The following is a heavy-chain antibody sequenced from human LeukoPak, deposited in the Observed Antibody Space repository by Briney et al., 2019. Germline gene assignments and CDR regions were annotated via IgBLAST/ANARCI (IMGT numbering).Heavy chain of an antibody. D-gene: IGHD6-19*01. Sequence: PGGSLRLSCAASGFTFSTYGMHWVRQAPGKGLEGVAVISYNGDTTYYADSLKGRFTVSRDNSKNTLFLQMNSLRPEDTAVYYCAKEITMYTSAWYFESWGQGTLVTVSS. J-gene: IGHJ4*02. CDR3: AKEITMYTSAWYFES. CDR1: GFTFSTYG. CDR2: ISYNGDTT. V-gene: IGHV3-30*18.